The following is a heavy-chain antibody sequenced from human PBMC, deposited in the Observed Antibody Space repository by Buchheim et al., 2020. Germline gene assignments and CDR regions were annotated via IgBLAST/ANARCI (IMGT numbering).Heavy chain of an antibody. CDR3: ARAVARELQLYDYYYGMDV. Sequence: QVQLVQSGAEVKKPGSSVKVSCKASGGTFSSYAISWVRQAPGQGLEWMGGIIPIFGTANYAQKFQGRVSITADKSTSTAYMEMSSLRSEDTAVYYCARAVARELQLYDYYYGMDVWGQGTT. V-gene: IGHV1-69*06. CDR1: GGTFSSYA. J-gene: IGHJ6*02. D-gene: IGHD1-1*01. CDR2: IIPIFGTA.